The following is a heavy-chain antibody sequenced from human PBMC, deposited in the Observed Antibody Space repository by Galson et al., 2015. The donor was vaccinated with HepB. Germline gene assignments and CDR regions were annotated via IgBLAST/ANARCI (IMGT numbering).Heavy chain of an antibody. V-gene: IGHV3-30*03. CDR3: ASASYYDFWSGYWVYYYGMDV. J-gene: IGHJ6*02. CDR1: GFTFSSYG. CDR2: ISYDGSNK. Sequence: SLRLSCAASGFTFSSYGMHWVRQAPGKGLEWVAVISYDGSNKYYADSVKGRFTISRDNSKNTLYLQMNSLRAEDTAVYYCASASYYDFWSGYWVYYYGMDVWGQGTTVTVSS. D-gene: IGHD3-3*01.